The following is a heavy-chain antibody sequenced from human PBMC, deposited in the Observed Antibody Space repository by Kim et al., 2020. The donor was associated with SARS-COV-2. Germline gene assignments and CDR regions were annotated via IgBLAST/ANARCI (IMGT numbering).Heavy chain of an antibody. V-gene: IGHV1-46*01. Sequence: YAQKFQGRVTMTRDTSTSTVYMELSSLRSEDTAVYYCARALRGVIIPPGYWGQGTLVTVSS. CDR3: ARALRGVIIPPGY. D-gene: IGHD3-10*01. J-gene: IGHJ4*02.